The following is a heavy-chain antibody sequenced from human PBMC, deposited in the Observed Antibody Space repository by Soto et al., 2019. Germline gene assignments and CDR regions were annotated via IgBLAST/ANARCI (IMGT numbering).Heavy chain of an antibody. CDR3: ARMRGYDFWSGYYFDY. Sequence: SGPTLVNPTQTLTLTCTFSGFSLSTSGMCVSWIRQPPGKALEWLALIDWDDDKYYSTSLKTRLTISKDTSKNQVVLTMTNMDPVDTATYYCARMRGYDFWSGYYFDYWGQGTLVTVSS. J-gene: IGHJ4*02. V-gene: IGHV2-70*01. D-gene: IGHD3-3*01. CDR2: IDWDDDK. CDR1: GFSLSTSGMC.